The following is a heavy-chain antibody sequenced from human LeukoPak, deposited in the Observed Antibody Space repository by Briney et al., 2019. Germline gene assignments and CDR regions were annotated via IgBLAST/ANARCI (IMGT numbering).Heavy chain of an antibody. J-gene: IGHJ4*02. CDR1: GFTFTSYN. CDR3: AKDDYGDYGMGY. CDR2: ITSSSSYI. D-gene: IGHD4-17*01. V-gene: IGHV3-21*01. Sequence: GGSLRLSCAASGFTFTSYNMNWVRQAPGKGLEWVSSITSSSSYIYYADSVKGRFTISRDNSKNTLYLQMNSLRAEDTAVYYCAKDDYGDYGMGYWGQGTLVTVSS.